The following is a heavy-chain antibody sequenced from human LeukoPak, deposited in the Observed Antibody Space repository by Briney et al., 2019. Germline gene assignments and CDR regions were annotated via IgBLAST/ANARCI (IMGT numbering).Heavy chain of an antibody. CDR3: ARDYGGH. J-gene: IGHJ4*02. Sequence: GGSLRLSCGASGFIFSDYWMSWVRQAPGKGLEWVANIKQDGSEMYYLDSVKGRFTISRDNTKNSVYLQMNSLRVEDTAVYFCARDYGGHWGRETLVTVSS. V-gene: IGHV3-7*03. D-gene: IGHD3-10*01. CDR1: GFIFSDYW. CDR2: IKQDGSEM.